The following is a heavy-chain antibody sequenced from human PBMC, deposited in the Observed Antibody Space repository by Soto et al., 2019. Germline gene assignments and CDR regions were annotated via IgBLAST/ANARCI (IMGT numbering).Heavy chain of an antibody. Sequence: ASVKVSCKASGFAFRHYYMHWVGQAPGRGLEWMGVVDPSGGSTNYAQTFQGRLTMPRDTSASTLYLQLTNLTSEDTALYFCERGRYNPVNPLPLDYWG. CDR1: GFAFRHYY. V-gene: IGHV1-46*01. CDR3: ERGRYNPVNPLPLDY. D-gene: IGHD1-1*01. CDR2: VDPSGGST. J-gene: IGHJ4*01.